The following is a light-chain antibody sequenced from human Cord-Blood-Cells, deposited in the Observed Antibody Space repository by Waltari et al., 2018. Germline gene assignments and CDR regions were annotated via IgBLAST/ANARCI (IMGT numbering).Light chain of an antibody. CDR2: GAS. Sequence: EIVMPQSPATMSVSPGERATLSCRASQSVSSNLAWYQQKPGQDPRLLIYGASTRATGIPARFSGSGSGTEFTLTISSLQSEDFAVYYCQQYNNWPPWTFGQGTKVEIK. V-gene: IGKV3-15*01. CDR3: QQYNNWPPWT. J-gene: IGKJ1*01. CDR1: QSVSSN.